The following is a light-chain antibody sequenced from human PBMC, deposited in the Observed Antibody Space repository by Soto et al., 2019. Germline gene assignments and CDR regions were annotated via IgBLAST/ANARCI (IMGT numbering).Light chain of an antibody. CDR1: QSVSSN. CDR3: QQYNNCLRT. CDR2: GAS. V-gene: IGKV3-15*01. J-gene: IGKJ3*01. Sequence: EIVMTQSPATLSVSPGERATLSCRASQSVSSNLAWYQQKPGQAPRLLIYGASTRATGIPARFSGSGSGTEFTLTISSLQSEDFAVYYCQQYNNCLRTFGPGTKVDIK.